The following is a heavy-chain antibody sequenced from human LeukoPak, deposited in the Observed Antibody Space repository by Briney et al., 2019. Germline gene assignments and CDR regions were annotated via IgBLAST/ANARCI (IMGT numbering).Heavy chain of an antibody. D-gene: IGHD2-8*01. CDR3: AKDPLGSCTRATCRYLDS. CDR2: IWYDGSNR. Sequence: PGGSLRLSCATSGFTFSNYGMHWVRQAPGKGLEWVAFIWYDGSNRCYADSVKGRFTISRDNSENTLFLQMSSLRTEDTAVYYCAKDPLGSCTRATCRYLDSWGQGTLVTVSS. J-gene: IGHJ4*02. V-gene: IGHV3-30*02. CDR1: GFTFSNYG.